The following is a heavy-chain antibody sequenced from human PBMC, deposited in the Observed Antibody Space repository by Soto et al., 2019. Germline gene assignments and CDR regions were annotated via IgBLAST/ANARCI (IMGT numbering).Heavy chain of an antibody. Sequence: QVQLVESGGGVVQPGRSLRLSCAASGFTFSSYGMHWVRQAPGKGLEWVAVIGYDGSNKYYADSVKGRFTISRDNSKNTRYLEIKSLSAEDMAVYYCASTFVTTVTSLDYWGQGTLVTVSS. V-gene: IGHV3-33*01. D-gene: IGHD4-17*01. CDR2: IGYDGSNK. J-gene: IGHJ4*02. CDR1: GFTFSSYG. CDR3: ASTFVTTVTSLDY.